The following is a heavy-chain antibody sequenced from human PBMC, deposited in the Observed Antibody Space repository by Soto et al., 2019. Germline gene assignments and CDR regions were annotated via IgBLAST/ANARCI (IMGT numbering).Heavy chain of an antibody. CDR2: IYSGGSA. D-gene: IGHD5-18*01. CDR3: ARHGYSYGGGYFDY. V-gene: IGHV3-66*04. Sequence: EVPLVESGGGLVQPGGSLRLSCAASGFTVSSNYMSWVRQAPGKGLEWVSVIYSGGSAYYADSVKGRFTISRDNCKDTLYLQMNSLRAEDTAVYYCARHGYSYGGGYFDYWGQGTLVTVSS. CDR1: GFTVSSNY. J-gene: IGHJ4*02.